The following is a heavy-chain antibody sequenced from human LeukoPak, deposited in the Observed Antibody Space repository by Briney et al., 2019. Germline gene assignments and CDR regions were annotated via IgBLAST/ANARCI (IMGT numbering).Heavy chain of an antibody. V-gene: IGHV4-39*01. J-gene: IGHJ5*02. CDR3: ARQAPRYSGYDRLLHFDP. Sequence: SETLSLTCTVSGGSISSSTYYWGWIRQPPGKGLEWIGSIYYSGSTYYNPSLKSRGTISVDTSKNQFSLKVSSVTAADMAVYYCARQAPRYSGYDRLLHFDPWGQGTLVTVSS. CDR1: GGSISSSTYY. D-gene: IGHD5-12*01. CDR2: IYYSGST.